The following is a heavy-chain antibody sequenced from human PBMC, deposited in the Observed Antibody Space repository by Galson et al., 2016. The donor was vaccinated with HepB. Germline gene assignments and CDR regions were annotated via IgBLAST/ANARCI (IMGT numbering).Heavy chain of an antibody. Sequence: SLRLSRAASGFTFSSYSMNWVRQTPGKGLEWVSYISTSGSTIYYADSVKGRFFISRDNTRNSLYLHMNSLRAEDTAVYYCARSRVFGSGSSNWFDPWGQGTLVTVSS. V-gene: IGHV3-48*04. J-gene: IGHJ5*02. D-gene: IGHD3-10*01. CDR2: ISTSGSTI. CDR3: ARSRVFGSGSSNWFDP. CDR1: GFTFSSYS.